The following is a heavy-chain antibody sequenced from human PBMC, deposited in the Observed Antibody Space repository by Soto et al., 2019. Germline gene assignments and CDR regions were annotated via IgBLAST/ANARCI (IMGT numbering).Heavy chain of an antibody. J-gene: IGHJ6*02. D-gene: IGHD4-17*01. CDR2: MNPNSGNT. CDR3: ARGRYEGTTDSYYYYGMDV. Sequence: GESLKISCKASGYTFTSYDINWVRQATGQGLEWMGWMNPNSGNTGYAQKFQGRVTMTRNTSISTAYMELSSLRSEDTAVYYCARGRYEGTTDSYYYYGMDVWGQGTTVTVSS. CDR1: GYTFTSYD. V-gene: IGHV1-8*01.